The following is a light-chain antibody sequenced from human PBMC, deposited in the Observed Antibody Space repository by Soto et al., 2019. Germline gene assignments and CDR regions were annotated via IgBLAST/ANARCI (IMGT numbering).Light chain of an antibody. V-gene: IGKV1-5*01. CDR2: DAA. CDR3: QHYNSYSQA. CDR1: QSISSW. J-gene: IGKJ1*01. Sequence: DIQMTQSPSTLSASVGDRVTITCRASQSISSWLAWYQQKPGKAPKLLISDAANLGSGVPSRFSGSGSGTEFTLTISSLQPDDFATYYCQHYNSYSQAFGQGTTVEIK.